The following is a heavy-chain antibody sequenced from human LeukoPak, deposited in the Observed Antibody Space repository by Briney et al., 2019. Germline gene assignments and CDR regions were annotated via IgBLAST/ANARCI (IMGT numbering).Heavy chain of an antibody. CDR1: GGTFSSYA. J-gene: IGHJ4*02. CDR3: ARAIFGVVIHFDY. V-gene: IGHV1-69*13. D-gene: IGHD3-3*01. CDR2: IIPIFGTA. Sequence: SVKVSCKASGGTFSSYAISWVRQAPGQGLEWMGGIIPIFGTANYAQKFQGRVTITADESTSTAYMELSSLRSEDTAVYYCARAIFGVVIHFDYRGQGTLVTVSS.